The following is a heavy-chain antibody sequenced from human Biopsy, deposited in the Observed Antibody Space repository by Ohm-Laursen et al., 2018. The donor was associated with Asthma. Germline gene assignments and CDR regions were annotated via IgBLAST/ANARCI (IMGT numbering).Heavy chain of an antibody. V-gene: IGHV3-74*01. CDR1: GFMFSDFV. J-gene: IGHJ6*02. CDR3: ARVDGVVEPATRMGGMDV. D-gene: IGHD2-15*01. CDR2: INVEGTAT. Sequence: SLRLSCAASGFMFSDFVMTRVRQAPGKGLEWVSRINVEGTATNYADSVKGRFTISRDNAKNTLYLQMNSLSAEDSAVYYCARVDGVVEPATRMGGMDVWGQGTTVTVSS.